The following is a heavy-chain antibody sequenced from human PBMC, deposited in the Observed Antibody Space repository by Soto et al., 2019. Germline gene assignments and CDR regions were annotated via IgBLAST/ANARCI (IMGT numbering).Heavy chain of an antibody. Sequence: ASVKVSCKASGGTFSSYAISWVRQAPGQGLEWMGGIIPIFGTANYAQKFQGRVTITADESTSTAYMELSSLRSEDTAVYYCARGTVAGTIVTFDYWGQGTLVTVSS. CDR3: ARGTVAGTIVTFDY. CDR2: IIPIFGTA. D-gene: IGHD6-19*01. CDR1: GGTFSSYA. J-gene: IGHJ4*02. V-gene: IGHV1-69*13.